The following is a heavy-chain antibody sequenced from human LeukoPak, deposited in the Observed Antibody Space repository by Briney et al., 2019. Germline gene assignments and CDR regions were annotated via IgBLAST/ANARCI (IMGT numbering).Heavy chain of an antibody. CDR2: IYYSGST. CDR1: GGSISSYY. D-gene: IGHD3-10*01. J-gene: IGHJ4*02. CDR3: SGNYYIPGRAYYFDY. V-gene: IGHV4-59*01. Sequence: SETLSLTCTVSGGSISSYYWSWIRQPPGKGLEWIGYIYYSGSTNYNPSLKSRVTISVDTSKNQFSLKLSSVTAADTAVYYCSGNYYIPGRAYYFDYWGQGTLVTVPS.